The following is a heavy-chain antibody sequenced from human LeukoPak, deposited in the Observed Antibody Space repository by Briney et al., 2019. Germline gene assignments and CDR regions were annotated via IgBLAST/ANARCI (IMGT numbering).Heavy chain of an antibody. CDR1: GGSISVAGYY. CDR3: ARNWAVEGGWAFDF. D-gene: IGHD7-27*01. J-gene: IGHJ3*01. CDR2: IYHSGNT. Sequence: PSETLSLTCTVSGGSISVAGYYWSWLRQHPGKGLEWFGYIYHSGNTFYNPSLKSRVKISVDTSKNQFSLHLTSVTAADTAVYYCARNWAVEGGWAFDFWGQGTLVTVSS. V-gene: IGHV4-31*03.